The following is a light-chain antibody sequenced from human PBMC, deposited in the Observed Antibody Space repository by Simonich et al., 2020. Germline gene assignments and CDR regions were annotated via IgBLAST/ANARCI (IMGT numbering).Light chain of an antibody. Sequence: EIVLTQSPATLSLSPGERATLSCRASRSVSSYLAWYQKKPGQAPRLLIYDASNRATGIPARFSGSGSGTDFTLTISSLEPEDFAVYYCQQRSNWTFGQGTKVEIK. CDR1: RSVSSY. CDR3: QQRSNWT. CDR2: DAS. V-gene: IGKV3-11*01. J-gene: IGKJ1*01.